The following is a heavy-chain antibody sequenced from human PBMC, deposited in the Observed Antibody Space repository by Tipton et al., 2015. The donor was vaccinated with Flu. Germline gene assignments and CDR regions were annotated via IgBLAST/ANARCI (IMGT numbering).Heavy chain of an antibody. CDR1: GFTFSSYS. Sequence: SLRLSCAASGFTFSSYSMNWVRQAPGKGLEWVSYISSSSSTIYYADSVKGRFTISRDNAKNSLYLQMNSLRAEDTAVYYCARDHCSSTSCYIAQGWFDPWGQGTLVTVSS. D-gene: IGHD2-2*02. CDR3: ARDHCSSTSCYIAQGWFDP. J-gene: IGHJ5*02. CDR2: ISSSSSTI. V-gene: IGHV3-48*01.